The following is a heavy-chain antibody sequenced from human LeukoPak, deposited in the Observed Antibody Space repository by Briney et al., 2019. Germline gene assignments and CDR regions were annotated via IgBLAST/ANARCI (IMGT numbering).Heavy chain of an antibody. Sequence: SVKVSCKASGGTFSSYAISWVRQAPGQGLEWMGGIIPIFGTANYAQKFQGRVTITRNTSISTAYMELSSLRSEDTAVYYCARGRAAARPYFDYWGQGTLVTVSS. D-gene: IGHD6-6*01. J-gene: IGHJ4*02. CDR2: IIPIFGTA. V-gene: IGHV1-69*05. CDR3: ARGRAAARPYFDY. CDR1: GGTFSSYA.